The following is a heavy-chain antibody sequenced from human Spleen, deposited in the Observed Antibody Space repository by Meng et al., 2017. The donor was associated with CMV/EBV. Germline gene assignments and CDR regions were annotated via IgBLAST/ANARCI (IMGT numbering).Heavy chain of an antibody. CDR2: IDWDDEK. CDR1: GFSLTTSGRTTSGMC. D-gene: IGHD2-2*01. V-gene: IGHV2-70*20. J-gene: IGHJ6*02. CDR3: SRIRDCSSNSWAMDV. Sequence: SGPTLVKPTQTLTLTCSFSGFSLTTSGRTTSGMCVSWVRQPPGKAPEWLALIDWDDEKYYNTSLKTRLSISKDTSKNHVVLTMTNMDPVDTATYYCSRIRDCSSNSWAMDVWGQGTTVTVSS.